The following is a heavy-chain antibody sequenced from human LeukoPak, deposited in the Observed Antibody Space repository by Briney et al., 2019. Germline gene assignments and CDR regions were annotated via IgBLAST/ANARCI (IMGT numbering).Heavy chain of an antibody. V-gene: IGHV1-18*01. D-gene: IGHD3-10*01. Sequence: ASVKVSCKASNYTFTSYGISWVRQAPGQGLEWMAWINAYNGGTNCAQKFQGRVTLTTDTSTSTAYMELRSLRSDDTAVYYCARDGSGVWFDYWGQGTLVTVSS. CDR3: ARDGSGVWFDY. CDR1: NYTFTSYG. CDR2: INAYNGGT. J-gene: IGHJ4*02.